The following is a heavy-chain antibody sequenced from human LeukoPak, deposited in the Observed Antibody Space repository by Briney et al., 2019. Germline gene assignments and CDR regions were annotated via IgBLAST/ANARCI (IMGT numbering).Heavy chain of an antibody. CDR1: GYTFTSYY. D-gene: IGHD3-3*01. J-gene: IGHJ5*02. CDR3: ARGSKKVVLQFLERQRGDWFDP. V-gene: IGHV1-46*01. CDR2: INPSGGST. Sequence: ASVKVSCKASGYTFTSYYMHWVRQAPGQGLEWMGIINPSGGSTSYAQKFQGRVTMTRDTSTSTVYMELSSLRSEDTAVYYCARGSKKVVLQFLERQRGDWFDPWGQGTLVTVSS.